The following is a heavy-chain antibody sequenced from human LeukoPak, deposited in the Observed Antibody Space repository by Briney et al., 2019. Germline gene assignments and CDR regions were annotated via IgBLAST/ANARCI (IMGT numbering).Heavy chain of an antibody. CDR1: GGSFSGYY. CDR3: ARVYKVSGYYYYYYMDV. CDR2: INHSGST. D-gene: IGHD3-10*01. V-gene: IGHV4-34*01. Sequence: SETLSLTCAVYGGSFSGYYWSWIRQPPGKGLQWIGEINHSGSTNYNPSLKSRVTISVDTSKNQFSLKLSSVTAADTAVYYCARVYKVSGYYYYYYMDVWGKRTTVTVSS. J-gene: IGHJ6*03.